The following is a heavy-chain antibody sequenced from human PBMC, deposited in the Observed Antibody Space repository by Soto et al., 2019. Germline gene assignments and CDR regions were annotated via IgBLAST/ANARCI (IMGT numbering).Heavy chain of an antibody. J-gene: IGHJ4*02. CDR3: ARPISPTSDSSGYSDY. D-gene: IGHD3-22*01. V-gene: IGHV4-39*01. CDR2: IYDSGST. Sequence: SETLSLTCTVSGGSISSSGYYWGWIRQPPGKGLEWIGSIYDSGSTYYNPSLKSRVTISVDTSKNQFSLKLSSVTAADSAVYYCARPISPTSDSSGYSDYWGQGILVTVSS. CDR1: GGSISSSGYY.